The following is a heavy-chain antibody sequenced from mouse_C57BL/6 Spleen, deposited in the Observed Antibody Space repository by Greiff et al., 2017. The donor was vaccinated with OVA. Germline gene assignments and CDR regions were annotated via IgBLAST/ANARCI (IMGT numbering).Heavy chain of an antibody. J-gene: IGHJ1*03. V-gene: IGHV1-55*01. Sequence: VQLQESGAELVRPGASVTLSCKASGYTFTDYEMHWVKQRPGQGLEWIGDIYPGSGSTNYNEKFKSKATLTVDTSSSTAYMQLSSLTSEDSAVYYCASGDDGWYFDVWGTGTTVTVSS. CDR3: ASGDDGWYFDV. CDR2: IYPGSGST. CDR1: GYTFTDYE. D-gene: IGHD2-3*01.